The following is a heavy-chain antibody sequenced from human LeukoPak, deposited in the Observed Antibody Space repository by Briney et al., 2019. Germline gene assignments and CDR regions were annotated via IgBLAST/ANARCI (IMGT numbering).Heavy chain of an antibody. CDR3: ARRAYYGEEIYFDY. Sequence: SETLSLTCTVSGGSISSYYWSWIRQPPGKGLEWIGYIYYSGSTNYNPSLKSRVTKSVDTSKNQFSLKLSSVTAADTAVYYCARRAYYGEEIYFDYWGQGTLVTVSS. J-gene: IGHJ4*02. CDR1: GGSISSYY. V-gene: IGHV4-59*01. CDR2: IYYSGST. D-gene: IGHD3-22*01.